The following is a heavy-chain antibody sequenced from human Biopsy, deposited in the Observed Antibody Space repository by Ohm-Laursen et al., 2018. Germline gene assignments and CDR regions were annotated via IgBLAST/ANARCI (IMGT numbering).Heavy chain of an antibody. V-gene: IGHV1-18*01. D-gene: IGHD3-16*01. J-gene: IGHJ4*02. Sequence: GASVKVSCKGSGYIFTSFGVSWVRQAPGHGLGWMGWVSTYNGNTEYEQKFQGRVTMTTDTSANTAYMELRSLRSDDTAVYFCARVREGGLLDYWGQGILVTVSS. CDR1: GYIFTSFG. CDR3: ARVREGGLLDY. CDR2: VSTYNGNT.